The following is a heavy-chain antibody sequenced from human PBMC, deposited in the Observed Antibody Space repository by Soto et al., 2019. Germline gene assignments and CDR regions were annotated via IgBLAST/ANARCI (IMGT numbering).Heavy chain of an antibody. CDR2: ISYDGSNK. J-gene: IGHJ6*02. D-gene: IGHD6-13*01. V-gene: IGHV3-30-3*01. CDR3: ARRKEGIAAAGTHYYYYYGMDV. Sequence: GGSLRLSCAASGFTFSSYAMHWVRQAPGKGLEWVAVISYDGSNKYYADSVKGRFTISRDNSKNTLYLQMNSLRAEDTAVYYCARRKEGIAAAGTHYYYYYGMDVWGQGTTVTV. CDR1: GFTFSSYA.